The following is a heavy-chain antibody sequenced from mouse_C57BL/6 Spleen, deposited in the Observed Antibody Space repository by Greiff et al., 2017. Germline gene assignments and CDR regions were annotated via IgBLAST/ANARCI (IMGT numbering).Heavy chain of an antibody. CDR3: ARSYYYGSSTAWFAY. CDR2: INPNYGTT. J-gene: IGHJ3*01. D-gene: IGHD1-1*01. Sequence: LVESGPELVKPGASVKISCKASGYSFTDYNMNWVKQSNGTSLEWIGVINPNYGTTSYTQTFKGKATLTVDQSSSTAYMQLNRLTSEDSAVYYCARSYYYGSSTAWFAYWGQGTLVTVSA. CDR1: GYSFTDYN. V-gene: IGHV1-39*01.